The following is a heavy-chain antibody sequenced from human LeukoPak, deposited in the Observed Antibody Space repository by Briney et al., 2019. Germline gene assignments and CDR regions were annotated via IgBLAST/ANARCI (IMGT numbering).Heavy chain of an antibody. CDR3: ARGRARTKAVSWYYFDY. CDR2: IYYSGST. CDR1: GGSITSGGYY. J-gene: IGHJ4*02. D-gene: IGHD1-7*01. V-gene: IGHV4-31*03. Sequence: SETLSLTCTVSGGSITSGGYYWSWIRQHPGKGLEWIGYIYYSGSTYYNPSLKSRVTISVDTSKNQFSLKLSSVTAADTAVYYCARGRARTKAVSWYYFDYWGQGTLVTVSS.